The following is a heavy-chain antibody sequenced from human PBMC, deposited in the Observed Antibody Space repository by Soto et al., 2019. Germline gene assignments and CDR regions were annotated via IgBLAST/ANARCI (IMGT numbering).Heavy chain of an antibody. Sequence: GGSLRLSCAASGFTFISYGMTWVRQAPGKGLEWVSFSSATGAGTYYADSVKGRFTISRDNSKNTLYLQMTSLRADDTAVYYCAKDRRAGGNYGFYSDFWGQGALVTVSS. CDR1: GFTFISYG. CDR3: AKDRRAGGNYGFYSDF. D-gene: IGHD1-7*01. CDR2: SSATGAGT. J-gene: IGHJ4*02. V-gene: IGHV3-23*01.